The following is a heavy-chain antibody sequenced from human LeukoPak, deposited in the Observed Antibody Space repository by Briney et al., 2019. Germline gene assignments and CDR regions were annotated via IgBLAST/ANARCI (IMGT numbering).Heavy chain of an antibody. CDR2: MNPKNTNT. V-gene: IGHV1-8*01. CDR1: GYTFTGYD. J-gene: IGHJ5*02. CDR3: ARGYYTVTSSSVVNWFDP. Sequence: ASVKVYCKASGYTFTGYDINWVRQATGQGLEWMGWMNPKNTNTGYAQKFQGRVTMTRNTSISTAYMELSSLRSEDTAVYYCARGYYTVTSSSVVNWFDPWGQGTLVTVSS. D-gene: IGHD4-17*01.